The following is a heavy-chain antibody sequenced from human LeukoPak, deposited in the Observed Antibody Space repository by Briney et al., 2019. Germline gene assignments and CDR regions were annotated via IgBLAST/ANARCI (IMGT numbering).Heavy chain of an antibody. CDR3: AKEMSSSNIDH. Sequence: PGGSLRLSCAASGFTFSSHSMHWVRQAPGKGLEWVAVISFDGNTKYYADSVKGRFTISRDNSKNTLYLQMNSLRAEDTAVYYCAKEMSSSNIDHCGQGTLVTVSS. J-gene: IGHJ4*02. CDR1: GFTFSSHS. V-gene: IGHV3-30*04. D-gene: IGHD2-2*01. CDR2: ISFDGNTK.